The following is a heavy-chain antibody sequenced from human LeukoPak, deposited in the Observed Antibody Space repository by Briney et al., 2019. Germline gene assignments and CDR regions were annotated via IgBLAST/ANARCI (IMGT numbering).Heavy chain of an antibody. CDR3: ARECGGDCSYYFDY. CDR2: INPSGGST. V-gene: IGHV1-46*01. Sequence: ASVKVSCKASGYTFTSYYMHWVRQAPGQGLEWMGIINPSGGSTSYAQKFQGRVTMTRDTSISTAYMELSRLRSDDTAVYYCARECGGDCSYYFDYWGQGTLVTVSS. CDR1: GYTFTSYY. D-gene: IGHD2-21*01. J-gene: IGHJ4*02.